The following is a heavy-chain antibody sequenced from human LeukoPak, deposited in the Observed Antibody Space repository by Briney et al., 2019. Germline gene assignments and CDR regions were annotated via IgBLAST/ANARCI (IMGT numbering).Heavy chain of an antibody. V-gene: IGHV3-66*01. CDR1: GFSLTTIF. D-gene: IGHD5-24*01. CDR3: ARGETSTTVDH. CDR2: IYGGGST. J-gene: IGHJ4*02. Sequence: GGSLRPSPAASGFSLTTIFMSCGRQAPGKGLEWVSVIYGGGSTYHADSVKGRFTTSRDNSKNTVYLQMNSLRAEDTAVYYCARGETSTTVDHWGPGTLVTVSS.